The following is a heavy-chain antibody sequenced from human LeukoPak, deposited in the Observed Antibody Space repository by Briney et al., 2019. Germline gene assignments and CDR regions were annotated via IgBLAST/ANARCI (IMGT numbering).Heavy chain of an antibody. CDR1: GFTFSNYG. CDR2: IWYDGSNK. V-gene: IGHV3-33*06. J-gene: IGHJ4*02. D-gene: IGHD6-6*01. CDR3: AKDRGIAARPPFYYFDY. Sequence: GGSLRLSCAASGFTFSNYGMHWVRQAPGKGLEWVAVIWYDGSNKYYTDSVKGRFTISRDNSKNTPYLQMNSLRAEDTAVFYCAKDRGIAARPPFYYFDYWGQGTLVTVSS.